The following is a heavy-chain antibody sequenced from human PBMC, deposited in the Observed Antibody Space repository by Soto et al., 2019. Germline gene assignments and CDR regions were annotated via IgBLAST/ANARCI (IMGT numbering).Heavy chain of an antibody. V-gene: IGHV1-69*01. CDR3: ARGLYYYDSSGYYLLAFDI. D-gene: IGHD3-22*01. CDR2: IIPIFGTA. J-gene: IGHJ3*02. Sequence: QVQLVQSGAEVTKPGSSVKVSCKASGGTFSSYAISWVRQAPGQGLEWMGGIIPIFGTANYAQKFQGRVTITADESTSTAYMELSSLRSEDTAVYYCARGLYYYDSSGYYLLAFDIWGQGTMVTVSS. CDR1: GGTFSSYA.